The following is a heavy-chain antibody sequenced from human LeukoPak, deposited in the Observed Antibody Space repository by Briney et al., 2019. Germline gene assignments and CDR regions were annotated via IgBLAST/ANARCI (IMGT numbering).Heavy chain of an antibody. D-gene: IGHD2-2*01. V-gene: IGHV3-48*03. CDR2: ISSSGSTI. CDR3: ERGRRVVAKNGSFDI. Sequence: PAGSLTLSCAVSGFTFSSYDMNWVRQAPGKGLEWVAYISSSGSTIYYAASVKGRFIFSRDNAKHILRKRTDSLTAADTAVYYSERGRRVVAKNGSFDIWGQGTMVPVSS. CDR1: GFTFSSYD. J-gene: IGHJ3*02.